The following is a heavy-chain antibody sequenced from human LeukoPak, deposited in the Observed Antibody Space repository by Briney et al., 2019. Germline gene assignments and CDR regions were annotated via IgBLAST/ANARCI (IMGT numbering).Heavy chain of an antibody. Sequence: PSETLSLTCTVSGGSISSGGYYWSWIRQHPGKGLEWIGYIYYSGSTYYNPSLKSRVTISVDTSKNQFSLKLSSVTAADTAVYYCARSASGTYSYYGMDVWGQGTTVTVSS. CDR3: ARSASGTYSYYGMDV. J-gene: IGHJ6*02. CDR1: GGSISSGGYY. CDR2: IYYSGST. D-gene: IGHD1-7*01. V-gene: IGHV4-31*03.